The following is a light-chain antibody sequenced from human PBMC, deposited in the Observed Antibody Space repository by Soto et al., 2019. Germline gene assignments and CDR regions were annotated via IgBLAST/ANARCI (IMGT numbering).Light chain of an antibody. CDR1: TGIVTSGHY. CDR3: LLSYGGPRV. V-gene: IGLV7-46*01. J-gene: IGLJ3*02. CDR2: DTS. Sequence: QAVVTQEASLTVSPGVTVTLTCGSSTGIVTSGHYPYWLQQKPGQAPRSLIYDTSKKHLWTPARFSGSLLGGKAALTLSGAQPEDEAEYYCLLSYGGPRVFGGGTKLTVL.